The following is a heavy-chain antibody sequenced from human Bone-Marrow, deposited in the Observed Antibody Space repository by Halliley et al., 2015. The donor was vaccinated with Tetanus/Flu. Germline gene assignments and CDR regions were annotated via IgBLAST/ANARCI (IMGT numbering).Heavy chain of an antibody. Sequence: WVSVIYAGGNVSYADSVKGRFTISRDITHNTVSLQMNALRVEDTAMYYCARSYGDAFTWGWFDPWGQGTLVTVSS. J-gene: IGHJ5*02. CDR3: ARSYGDAFTWGWFDP. V-gene: IGHV3-66*01. D-gene: IGHD4-17*01. CDR2: IYAGGNV.